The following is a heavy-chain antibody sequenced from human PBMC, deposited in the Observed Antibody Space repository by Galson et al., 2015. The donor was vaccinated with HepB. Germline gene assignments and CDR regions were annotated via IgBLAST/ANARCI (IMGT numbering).Heavy chain of an antibody. CDR2: ISGSGAGT. V-gene: IGHV3-23*01. CDR1: GFTFSNYA. D-gene: IGHD1-1*01. Sequence: SLRLSCAASGFTFSNYAMSWVRQAPGEGLEWVSAISGSGAGTYYADSVKGRFTISRDNSKNTLYLQMNSLKAENTAVYYCAKTVIATGTTLGAFDFWGQGTMVTVSA. CDR3: AKTVIATGTTLGAFDF. J-gene: IGHJ3*01.